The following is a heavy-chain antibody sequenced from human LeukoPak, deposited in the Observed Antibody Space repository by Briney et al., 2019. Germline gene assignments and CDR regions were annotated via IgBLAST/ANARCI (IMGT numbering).Heavy chain of an antibody. D-gene: IGHD3-22*01. CDR1: GFTFINYA. CDR2: VSGPGTTT. CDR3: ATRRSGNYFATFDY. V-gene: IGHV3-23*01. Sequence: AGGSLRLSCEASGFTFINYAMNWVRQAPEKGLEWVSTVSGPGTTTYYADSVKGRFTFSRDNSKNTVFLQMDSLRAEDTAVYYCATRRSGNYFATFDYWGQESWSPSPQ. J-gene: IGHJ4*01.